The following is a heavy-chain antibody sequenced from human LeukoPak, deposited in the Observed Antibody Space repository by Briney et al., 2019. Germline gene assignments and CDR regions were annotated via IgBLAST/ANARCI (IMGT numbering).Heavy chain of an antibody. CDR3: ARGGDGYNFDY. CDR1: GYTFTGYY. D-gene: IGHD5-24*01. V-gene: IGHV1-2*02. CDR2: INPNSGAT. Sequence: GASVKVSCKASGYTFTGYYMHWVRQAPGHGLEWMGWINPNSGATNYAQKFQGRVTMTRDTSISTAYMELSRLRPDDTAVYYCARGGDGYNFDYWGQGTLVTVSS. J-gene: IGHJ4*02.